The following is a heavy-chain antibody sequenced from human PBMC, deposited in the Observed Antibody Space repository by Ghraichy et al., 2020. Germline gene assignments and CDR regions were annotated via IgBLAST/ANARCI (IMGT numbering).Heavy chain of an antibody. J-gene: IGHJ4*02. CDR2: ISESGTT. Sequence: SETLSLTCAVYGGSFSSSTYYWGWIRQPPGKGLEWIGFISESGTTYYNPSLKSRVTISVDTSNNQFSLNLSSVTAADTAVHYCARVLKTGERRGYFDYWGQGTLVTVSS. V-gene: IGHV4-39*01. CDR1: GGSFSSSTYY. D-gene: IGHD7-27*01. CDR3: ARVLKTGERRGYFDY.